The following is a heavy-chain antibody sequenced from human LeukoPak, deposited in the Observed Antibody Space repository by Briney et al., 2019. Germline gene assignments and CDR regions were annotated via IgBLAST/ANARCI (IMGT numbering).Heavy chain of an antibody. CDR3: ARDARLGELSLADGY. Sequence: GGSLRLTCAASGFTFSSYSMNWVRQAPGKGLDWVSSISSSSSYIYYADSVKGRFTISTDNIKNSLYLQMNSLRAEDTAVYYCARDARLGELSLADGYWGQGTLVTVSS. V-gene: IGHV3-21*01. CDR2: ISSSSSYI. D-gene: IGHD3-16*02. J-gene: IGHJ4*02. CDR1: GFTFSSYS.